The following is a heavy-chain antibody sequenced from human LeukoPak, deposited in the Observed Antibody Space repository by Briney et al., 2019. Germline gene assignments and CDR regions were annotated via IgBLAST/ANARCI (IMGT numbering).Heavy chain of an antibody. D-gene: IGHD1-26*01. V-gene: IGHV3-30*03. Sequence: GRSLRLSCAASGFTFSSYGMHWVRQAPGKGLEWVAVISYDGSNKYYADSVKGRFTISRDNSKNTLYLQMNSLRAEDTAVYYCASSVGSYFAFDIWGQGTMVTVSS. CDR2: ISYDGSNK. CDR3: ASSVGSYFAFDI. J-gene: IGHJ3*02. CDR1: GFTFSSYG.